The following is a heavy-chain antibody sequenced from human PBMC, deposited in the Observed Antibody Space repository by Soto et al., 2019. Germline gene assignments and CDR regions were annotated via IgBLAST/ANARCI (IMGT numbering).Heavy chain of an antibody. Sequence: SVKVSCKASGYTFTSYSISCVRQAPGQGLEWMGRIIPILGIANYAQKFQGRVTITADKSTSTAYMELSSLRSDDTAVYFCARDTSRGEYDYWGQGTLVTSPQ. D-gene: IGHD3-10*01. CDR2: IIPILGIA. CDR1: GYTFTSYS. V-gene: IGHV1-69*04. CDR3: ARDTSRGEYDY. J-gene: IGHJ4*02.